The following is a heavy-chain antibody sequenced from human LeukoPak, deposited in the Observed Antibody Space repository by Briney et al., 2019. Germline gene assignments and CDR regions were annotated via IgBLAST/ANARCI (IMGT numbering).Heavy chain of an antibody. CDR2: INTNTGNP. CDR3: ARQGPGYCSSTSCYGVDY. V-gene: IGHV7-4-1*02. J-gene: IGHJ4*02. Sequence: ASVKVSCKASGYTLTSCAMNWVRQAPGQGLEWMGWINTNTGNPTYAQGFTGRFVFSLDTSVSTAYLQISSLKAEDTAVYYCARQGPGYCSSTSCYGVDYWGQGTLVTVSS. CDR1: GYTLTSCA. D-gene: IGHD2-2*01.